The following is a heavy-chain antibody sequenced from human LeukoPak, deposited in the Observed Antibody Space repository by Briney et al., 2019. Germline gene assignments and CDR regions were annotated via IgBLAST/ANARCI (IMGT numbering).Heavy chain of an antibody. D-gene: IGHD3-3*01. Sequence: GTSVKVSCKASGFTFTSSAMQWVRQARGQRLEWIGWIVVGSGNTNYAQKFQERVTITRDMSTSTAYMELSSLRSEDTAVYYCAAVGLRYYDFWSDYYSGRQWLTKDAFDIWGQGTMVTVSS. CDR2: IVVGSGNT. V-gene: IGHV1-58*02. CDR3: AAVGLRYYDFWSDYYSGRQWLTKDAFDI. J-gene: IGHJ3*02. CDR1: GFTFTSSA.